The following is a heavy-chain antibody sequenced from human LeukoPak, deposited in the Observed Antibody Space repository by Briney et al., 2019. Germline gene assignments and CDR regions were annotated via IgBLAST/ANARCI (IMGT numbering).Heavy chain of an antibody. CDR2: IWFDGSNI. J-gene: IGHJ5*02. V-gene: IGHV3-30*02. CDR3: AKLQGYTNT. CDR1: GFNFSSYG. Sequence: GGSLRLSCAASGFNFSSYGMHWVRQAPGKGLEWVTSIWFDGSNIHYADSVKGRFTISRDNSKNTLFLQMNSLRAEDTAVYYCAKLQGYTNTWGQGTLVTVSS. D-gene: IGHD1-1*01.